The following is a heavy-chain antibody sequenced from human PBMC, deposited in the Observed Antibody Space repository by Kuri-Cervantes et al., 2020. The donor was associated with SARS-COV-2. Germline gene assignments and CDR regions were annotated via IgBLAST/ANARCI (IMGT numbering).Heavy chain of an antibody. CDR3: ARVPAAIRDWFDP. J-gene: IGHJ5*02. D-gene: IGHD2-2*02. CDR1: GGSFSGYY. Sequence: SETLSLTCAVYGGSFSGYYWSWIRQPPGTGLEWIGEINHSGSTNYNPSLKSRVTISVDTSKNRFSLKLSSVTAADTAVYYCARVPAAIRDWFDPWGQGTLVTVSS. V-gene: IGHV4-34*01. CDR2: INHSGST.